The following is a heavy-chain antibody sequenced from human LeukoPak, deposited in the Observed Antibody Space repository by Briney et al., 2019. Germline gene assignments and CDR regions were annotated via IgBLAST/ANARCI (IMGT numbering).Heavy chain of an antibody. Sequence: GGSLRLPCAASGFIFSNFWMSWVRQAPGKGPEWVANIKQDGEETYYLDSVKGRFTVSRDNAKNSLYLQMNTLRAEDTAVYYCARDPQYSYDDSGTFDSWGQGTLVTVSS. CDR2: IKQDGEET. CDR3: ARDPQYSYDDSGTFDS. V-gene: IGHV3-7*01. CDR1: GFIFSNFW. J-gene: IGHJ4*02. D-gene: IGHD3-22*01.